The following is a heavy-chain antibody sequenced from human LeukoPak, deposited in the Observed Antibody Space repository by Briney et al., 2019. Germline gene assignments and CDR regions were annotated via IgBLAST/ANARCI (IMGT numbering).Heavy chain of an antibody. CDR2: IYTSGST. Sequence: KSSQTLSLTCTVSGGSISSGSYYWSWIRQPAGKGLEWIGRIYTSGSTNYNPSLKSRVTISVDTSKNQFSLKLSSVTAADTAVYYCARVCDSHFDYWGQGTLVTVSS. V-gene: IGHV4-61*02. CDR3: ARVCDSHFDY. J-gene: IGHJ4*02. D-gene: IGHD3-22*01. CDR1: GGSISSGSYY.